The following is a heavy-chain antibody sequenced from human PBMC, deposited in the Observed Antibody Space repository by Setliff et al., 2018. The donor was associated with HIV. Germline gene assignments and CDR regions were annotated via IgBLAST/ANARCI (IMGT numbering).Heavy chain of an antibody. CDR2: VYYSGTT. CDR3: ARKYLVNVFDY. D-gene: IGHD3-22*01. V-gene: IGHV4-59*01. Sequence: PSETLSLTCSVSGGSLSSYHWSWIRQPPGKGLEWIGYVYYSGTTNYNPSLKSRVSMSVDTSKNQFSLRLSSVTAADTAVYYCARKYLVNVFDYWGQGMLVTVSS. J-gene: IGHJ4*02. CDR1: GGSLSSYH.